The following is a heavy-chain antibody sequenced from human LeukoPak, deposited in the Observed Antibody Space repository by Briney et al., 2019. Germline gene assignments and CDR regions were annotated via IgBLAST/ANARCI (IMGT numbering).Heavy chain of an antibody. CDR1: GFTFSSYS. J-gene: IGHJ5*02. Sequence: PGGSLRLSCAASGFTFSSYSIHWVRQAPGKRLEWVSSISSYSDFIYYADSVKGRFTISRDNAKNSLYLQMNSLRAEDTAVYYCARGGAQLPPNWFDPWGQGTLVTVSS. CDR3: ARGGAQLPPNWFDP. V-gene: IGHV3-21*01. CDR2: ISSYSDFI. D-gene: IGHD2-2*01.